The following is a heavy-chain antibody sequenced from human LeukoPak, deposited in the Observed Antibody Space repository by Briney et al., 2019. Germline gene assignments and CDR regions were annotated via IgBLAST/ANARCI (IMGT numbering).Heavy chain of an antibody. V-gene: IGHV1-69*13. D-gene: IGHD3-22*01. J-gene: IGHJ6*02. Sequence: GASVKVSCKASGGTFISYAISWVRQAPGQGLEWMGGIIPIFGTANYAQKFQGRVTITADESTSTAYMELSSLRSEDTAVYYCARGLKGYYDSSGYPDVWGQGTTVTVSS. CDR1: GGTFISYA. CDR2: IIPIFGTA. CDR3: ARGLKGYYDSSGYPDV.